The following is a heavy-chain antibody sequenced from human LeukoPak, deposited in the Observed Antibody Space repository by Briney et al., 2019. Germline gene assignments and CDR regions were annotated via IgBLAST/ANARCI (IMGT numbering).Heavy chain of an antibody. Sequence: SETLSLTCTVSGGSIGSYYWSWIRQPPGKGLEWIGYIYYSGSTNYNPSLKSRVTISVDTSKNQFSLRLSSVTAADTAVYYCARHLYSSSSFLDPWGQGTLVTVSS. J-gene: IGHJ5*02. CDR1: GGSIGSYY. D-gene: IGHD6-6*01. CDR3: ARHLYSSSSFLDP. CDR2: IYYSGST. V-gene: IGHV4-59*08.